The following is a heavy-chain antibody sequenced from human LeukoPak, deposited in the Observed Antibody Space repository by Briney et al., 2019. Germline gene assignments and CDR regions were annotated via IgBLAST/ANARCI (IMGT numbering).Heavy chain of an antibody. D-gene: IGHD3-10*01. V-gene: IGHV1-2*02. CDR3: ASFGFSWFAH. CDR2: INPTSGGT. Sequence: EWMGWINPTSGGTYYAQKFQGRVTKPRDTSISTAYMEQYRLRSDDTAVYSCASFGFSWFAHWGQGTLVTVSS. J-gene: IGHJ5*02.